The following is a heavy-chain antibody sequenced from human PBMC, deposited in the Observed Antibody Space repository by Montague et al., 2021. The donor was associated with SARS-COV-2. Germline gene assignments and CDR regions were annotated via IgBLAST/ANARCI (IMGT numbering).Heavy chain of an antibody. CDR2: IYYSGST. CDR1: GGSISSYY. CDR3: ARGSYGPDAFDI. V-gene: IGHV4-59*01. J-gene: IGHJ3*02. Sequence: SETLSLTCTVSGGSISSYYWSWIRQPPGKGLEWIGYIYYSGSTNYNPPLKSRVTISLDTSKNQFSLKLNSVTAADTAVYYCARGSYGPDAFDIRGQGTMVTVSS. D-gene: IGHD5-18*01.